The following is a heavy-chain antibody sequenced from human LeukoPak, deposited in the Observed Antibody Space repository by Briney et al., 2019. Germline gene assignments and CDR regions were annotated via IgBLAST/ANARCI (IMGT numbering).Heavy chain of an antibody. D-gene: IGHD4-17*01. CDR1: GFTFSSYE. J-gene: IGHJ3*02. CDR3: ATPYGDYVSGRDAFDI. CDR2: ISSSGSTI. Sequence: GGSLGLSCAASGFTFSSYEMNWVRQAPGKGLEWVSYISSSGSTIYYADSVKGRFTISRDNAKNSLYLQMNSLRAEDTAVYYCATPYGDYVSGRDAFDIWGQGTMVTVSS. V-gene: IGHV3-48*03.